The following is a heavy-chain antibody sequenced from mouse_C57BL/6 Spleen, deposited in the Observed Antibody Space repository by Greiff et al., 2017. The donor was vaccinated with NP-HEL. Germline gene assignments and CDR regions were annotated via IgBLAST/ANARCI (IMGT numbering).Heavy chain of an antibody. CDR1: GFTFSDYG. CDR3: ARRGYDYDAGFAY. J-gene: IGHJ3*01. D-gene: IGHD2-4*01. V-gene: IGHV5-17*01. CDR2: ISSGSSTI. Sequence: EVMLVESGGGLVKPGGSLQLSCAASGFTFSDYGMHWVRQAPEKGLEWVAYISSGSSTIYFADTVKGRFTISRYIAMNTLFLQMSSLRSEDTARYYCARRGYDYDAGFAYWGQGTLVTGSA.